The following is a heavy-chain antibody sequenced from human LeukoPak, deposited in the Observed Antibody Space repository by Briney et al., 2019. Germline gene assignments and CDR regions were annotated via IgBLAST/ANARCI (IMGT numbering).Heavy chain of an antibody. D-gene: IGHD6-19*01. V-gene: IGHV3-43*02. Sequence: GGSLRLSCAASGFTFDDYAMHWVRQAPGKGLEWVSLISGDGGSTYYADSVKARFTISRDNSKNSLYLQMNSLRTGDTALYYCAKDQDGSGWYLADYYMDVWGKGTTVTVSS. CDR2: ISGDGGST. CDR1: GFTFDDYA. J-gene: IGHJ6*03. CDR3: AKDQDGSGWYLADYYMDV.